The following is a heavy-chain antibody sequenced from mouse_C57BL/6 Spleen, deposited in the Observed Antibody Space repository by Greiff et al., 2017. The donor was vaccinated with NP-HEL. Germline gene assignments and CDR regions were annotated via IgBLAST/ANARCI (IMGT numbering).Heavy chain of an antibody. CDR2: SRNKANDYTT. CDR1: GFTFSDFY. J-gene: IGHJ2*01. CDR3: ARGSYDYGNFDY. Sequence: EVQLVESGGGLVQSGRSLRLSCATSGFTFSDFYMEWVRQAPGKGLEWIAASRNKANDYTTEYSASVKGRFIVSRDTSQSIRYLQMNALRAEDTAIYYCARGSYDYGNFDYWGQGTTLTVSS. V-gene: IGHV7-1*01. D-gene: IGHD2-4*01.